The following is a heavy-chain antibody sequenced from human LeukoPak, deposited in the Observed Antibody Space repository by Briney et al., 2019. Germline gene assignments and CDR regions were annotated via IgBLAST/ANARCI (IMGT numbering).Heavy chain of an antibody. V-gene: IGHV3-11*05. Sequence: GGSLRLSCAASGFTFSDYYMSWIRQAPGKGLEWVSYISSSSSYTNYADSVKGRFTISRDNAKNSLYLQMNSLRAEDTAVYYCAREGTRGYSYGLDYWGQGTLVAVSS. CDR2: ISSSSSYT. CDR1: GFTFSDYY. CDR3: AREGTRGYSYGLDY. D-gene: IGHD5-18*01. J-gene: IGHJ4*02.